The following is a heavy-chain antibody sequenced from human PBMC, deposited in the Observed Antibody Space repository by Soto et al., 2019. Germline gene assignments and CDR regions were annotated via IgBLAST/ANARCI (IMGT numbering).Heavy chain of an antibody. CDR2: IFYSGST. CDR3: ACIFSGGYIYCFYYYGMDV. V-gene: IGHV4-39*01. D-gene: IGHD5-18*01. CDR1: VGSISSSSYY. J-gene: IGHJ6*02. Sequence: SETLSLTCTVSVGSISSSSYYWGWIRQPPGKGLEWIGSIFYSGSTYYNPSLKSRVTISVDTSKNQFSLKLSSVTAADTAVYYCACIFSGGYIYCFYYYGMDVWGQGTTVTVSS.